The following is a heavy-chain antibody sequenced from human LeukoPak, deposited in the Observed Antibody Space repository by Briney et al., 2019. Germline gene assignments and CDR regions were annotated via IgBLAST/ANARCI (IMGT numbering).Heavy chain of an antibody. Sequence: SETLSLTCAVSGGSFSGYYWSWIRQPPGKGLEWIGEINHSGSTNYNPSLKSRVTISVDTSKSQFSLKLSSVTAADTAVYYCARDTAAAGIHWFDPWGQGTLVTVSS. CDR3: ARDTAAAGIHWFDP. V-gene: IGHV4-34*01. J-gene: IGHJ5*02. D-gene: IGHD6-13*01. CDR1: GGSFSGYY. CDR2: INHSGST.